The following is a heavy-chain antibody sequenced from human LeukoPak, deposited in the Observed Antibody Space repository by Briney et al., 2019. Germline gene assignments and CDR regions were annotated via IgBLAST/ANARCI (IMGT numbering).Heavy chain of an antibody. Sequence: GGSLRLSCVASGFTFSSYAMSWVRQAPGKGLEWVSVIYSGGSTYYADSVKGRFTISRDNSKNTLYLQMNSLRAEDTAVYYRARRAIGESYYYFDYWGQGTLVTVSS. CDR3: ARRAIGESYYYFDY. D-gene: IGHD3-10*01. CDR1: GFTFSSYA. CDR2: IYSGGST. V-gene: IGHV3-66*04. J-gene: IGHJ4*02.